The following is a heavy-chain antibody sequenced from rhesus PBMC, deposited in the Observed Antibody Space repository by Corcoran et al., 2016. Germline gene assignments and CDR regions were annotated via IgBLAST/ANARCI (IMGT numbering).Heavy chain of an antibody. J-gene: IGHJ4*01. Sequence: EVQLVQSGAEVKRPGESLRISCKTSGYSFTSSWISWVRQMPGKGLEWMWSIYPVDSDTRDSPSFQGQVTNSADKSISTTYLQWSSLKASDTATYYCAKRDSSGWSFFDYWGQGVLVTVSS. CDR3: AKRDSSGWSFFDY. D-gene: IGHD6S26*01. V-gene: IGHV5S1*01. CDR1: GYSFTSSW. CDR2: IYPVDSDT.